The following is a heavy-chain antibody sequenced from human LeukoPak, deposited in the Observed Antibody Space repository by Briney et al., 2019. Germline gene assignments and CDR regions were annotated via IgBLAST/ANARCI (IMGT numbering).Heavy chain of an antibody. CDR1: GFTFSSYS. D-gene: IGHD6-13*01. J-gene: IGHJ3*02. V-gene: IGHV3-21*01. CDR3: ARDLGSIATAGTETFDI. Sequence: GGSLRLSCAASGFTFSSYSINWVRQAPGKGLEWVSSISSGSSYISYADSVKGRFTISRDNAKKSLYLQMNSPRAEDTAAYYCARDLGSIATAGTETFDIWGQGTMVTVSS. CDR2: ISSGSSYI.